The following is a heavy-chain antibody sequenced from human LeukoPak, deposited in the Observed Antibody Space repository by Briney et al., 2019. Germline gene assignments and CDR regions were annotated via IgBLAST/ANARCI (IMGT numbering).Heavy chain of an antibody. D-gene: IGHD3-16*01. V-gene: IGHV1-8*03. CDR1: GYTFTSYE. CDR3: ARHGGGRNNWFDP. CDR2: MNPNSGNT. Sequence: GASVKVSCKASGYTFTSYEINWVRQATGQGLEWMGRMNPNSGNTGYAQKFQGRVTITRNTSISTAYMELSSLRSEDTAVYYCARHGGGRNNWFDPWGQGTLVTVSS. J-gene: IGHJ5*02.